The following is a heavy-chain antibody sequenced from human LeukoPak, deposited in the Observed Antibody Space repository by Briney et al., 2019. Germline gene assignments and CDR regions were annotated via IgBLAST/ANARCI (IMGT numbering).Heavy chain of an antibody. CDR2: INWNGGST. Sequence: PGGSLRLSCAASGFTFDDYGMSWVRQAPGKGLEWVSGINWNGGSTGYADSVKGRFTISRDNAKNSLYLQMNSLRAEDTAVYYCARGSDRIAVAGKAFDIWGQGTMVTVSS. J-gene: IGHJ3*02. D-gene: IGHD6-19*01. CDR3: ARGSDRIAVAGKAFDI. CDR1: GFTFDDYG. V-gene: IGHV3-20*04.